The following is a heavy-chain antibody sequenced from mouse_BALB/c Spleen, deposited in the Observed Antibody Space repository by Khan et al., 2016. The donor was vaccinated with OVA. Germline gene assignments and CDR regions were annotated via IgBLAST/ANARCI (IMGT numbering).Heavy chain of an antibody. D-gene: IGHD2-14*01. CDR1: GYTFTSYV. J-gene: IGHJ2*01. V-gene: IGHV1S136*01. CDR3: AKNYRYDVYFDY. Sequence: VRLQQSGPELVKPGASVKMSCRASGYTFTSYVMHWLRQKPGQGLEWIGYIYPFNDDTKYNEKFKGKATMTSDKAYSKAYMELSSLTSEDSAVYYCAKNYRYDVYFDYWGQGTTLTVSS. CDR2: IYPFNDDT.